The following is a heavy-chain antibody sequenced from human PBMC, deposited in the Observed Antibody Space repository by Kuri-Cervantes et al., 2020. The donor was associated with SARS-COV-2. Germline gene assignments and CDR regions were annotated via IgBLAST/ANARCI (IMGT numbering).Heavy chain of an antibody. CDR2: IYYSGST. CDR1: GGPFSGYY. D-gene: IGHD3-16*02. J-gene: IGHJ4*02. Sequence: SETLSLTCAVYGGPFSGYYWGWIRQPPGKGLEWIGSIYYSGSTYYNPSLKSRVTISVDTSKNQFSLKLSSVTAADTAVYYCASLLSYYDYVWGSYRYYYFDYWGQGTLVTVSS. V-gene: IGHV4-39*01. CDR3: ASLLSYYDYVWGSYRYYYFDY.